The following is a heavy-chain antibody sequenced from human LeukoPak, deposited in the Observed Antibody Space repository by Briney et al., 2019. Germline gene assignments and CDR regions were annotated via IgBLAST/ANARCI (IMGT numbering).Heavy chain of an antibody. V-gene: IGHV1-18*01. CDR1: GYTFTRYG. CDR3: ARGGRVWFPHSSSWYDS. CDR2: LSTYNGNT. J-gene: IGHJ5*01. Sequence: ASVKVSCTASGYTFTRYGINRVREDPGQGREWVGWLSTYNGNTNYAQKLQGRVTMTTDTSTSTAYMELRSLRSDDTAVYYCARGGRVWFPHSSSWYDSWGQGTLVTVSS. D-gene: IGHD6-13*01.